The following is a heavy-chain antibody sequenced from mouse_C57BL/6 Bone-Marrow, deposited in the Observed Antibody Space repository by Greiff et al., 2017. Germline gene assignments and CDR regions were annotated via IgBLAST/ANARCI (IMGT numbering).Heavy chain of an antibody. CDR3: ARDGYYFDY. D-gene: IGHD2-3*01. Sequence: EVMLVESGGDLVKPGGSLKLSCAASGFTFSSYGMSWVRQTPDKRLEWVATISSGGSYTYYPDSVKGRFTFSRDNAKNTLYLQMSSLKSEDTAIYYCARDGYYFDYWGQGTTRTVSS. J-gene: IGHJ2*01. CDR2: ISSGGSYT. CDR1: GFTFSSYG. V-gene: IGHV5-6*01.